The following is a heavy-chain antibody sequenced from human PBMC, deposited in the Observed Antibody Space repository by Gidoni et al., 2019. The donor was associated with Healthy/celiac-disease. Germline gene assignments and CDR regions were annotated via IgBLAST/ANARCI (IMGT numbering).Heavy chain of an antibody. Sequence: EVQLVEPGGGLVQTGGSLRLSCAASGCTFSSYSMNWVRQAPGKGLEWVSYISSSSSTIYDADSVKGRFTISRYNAKNSLYLQMNSLRDEDTAVYYCARESPYYDFWSGHITIDIYYYYYMDVWGKGTTVTVSS. CDR2: ISSSSSTI. J-gene: IGHJ6*03. CDR1: GCTFSSYS. V-gene: IGHV3-48*02. D-gene: IGHD3-3*01. CDR3: ARESPYYDFWSGHITIDIYYYYYMDV.